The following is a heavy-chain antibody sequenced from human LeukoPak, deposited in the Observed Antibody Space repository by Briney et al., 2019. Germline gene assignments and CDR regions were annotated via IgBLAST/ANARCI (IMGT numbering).Heavy chain of an antibody. CDR3: ARDRLRD. CDR1: GFTFRTYS. CDR2: ISSTSSNI. D-gene: IGHD4-17*01. J-gene: IGHJ4*02. Sequence: GGSLRLSCAASGFTFRTYSMNWVRQAPGKGLEWVSFISSTSSNIYYADSVKGRFTISRDNAKNSLYLQMNSLRAEDTAVYYCARDRLRDWGQGTLVTVSS. V-gene: IGHV3-21*01.